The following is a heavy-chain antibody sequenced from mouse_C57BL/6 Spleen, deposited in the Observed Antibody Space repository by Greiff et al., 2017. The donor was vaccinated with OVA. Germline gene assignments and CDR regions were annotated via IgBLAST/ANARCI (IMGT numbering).Heavy chain of an antibody. CDR2: ISGGGGNT. CDR3: ARQNYGSSYAY. J-gene: IGHJ3*01. Sequence: EVKLMESGGGLVKPGGSLKLSCAASGFTFSSYTMSWVRQTPEKRLEWVATISGGGGNTYYPDSVKGRFTISRDNAKNTLYLQMSSLRSEDTALYYCARQNYGSSYAYWGQGTLVTVSA. D-gene: IGHD1-1*01. CDR1: GFTFSSYT. V-gene: IGHV5-9*01.